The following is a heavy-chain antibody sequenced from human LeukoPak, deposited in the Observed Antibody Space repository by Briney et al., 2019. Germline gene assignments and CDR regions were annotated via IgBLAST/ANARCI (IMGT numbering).Heavy chain of an antibody. CDR2: INPNSGGT. J-gene: IGHJ5*02. D-gene: IGHD3-22*01. CDR1: GYTFTGYY. CDR3: VRTYDSSGYYYNWFDP. V-gene: IGHV1-2*02. Sequence: ASVKVSCKASGYTFTGYYMHWVRQAPGQGLEWMGWINPNSGGTNYAQKFQGRVTMTRDTSISTAYMELSRLRSDDTAVYYCVRTYDSSGYYYNWFDPWGQGTLVTVSS.